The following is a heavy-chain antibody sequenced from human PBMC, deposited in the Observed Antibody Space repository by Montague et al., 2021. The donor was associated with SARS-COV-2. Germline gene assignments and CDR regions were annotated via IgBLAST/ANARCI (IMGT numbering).Heavy chain of an antibody. CDR2: IYWDDDK. V-gene: IGHV2-5*02. Sequence: PALVKPTQTLTLTCTSSGFSLSTSGVGVGWIRQPPGKALEWLALIYWDDDKRYSPSLKSRLTITKDTSKNQVVLTMTNMDPVDTATYYCAHRKYYYDSSGYHPFDYWGQGTLVTVSS. J-gene: IGHJ4*02. CDR3: AHRKYYYDSSGYHPFDY. CDR1: GFSLSTSGVG. D-gene: IGHD3-22*01.